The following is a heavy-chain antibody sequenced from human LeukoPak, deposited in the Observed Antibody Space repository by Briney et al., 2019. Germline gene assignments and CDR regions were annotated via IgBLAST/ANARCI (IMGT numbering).Heavy chain of an antibody. D-gene: IGHD2-2*01. Sequence: NPGGSLRFSCAASGFTFSSYSMNWVRQAPGKGLEWVSSISSSSSYIYYADSVKGRFTISRDNAKNSLYLQMNSLRAEDTAVYYCARAKVIVVVPAAIRDDAFDIWGQGTMVTVSS. CDR3: ARAKVIVVVPAAIRDDAFDI. CDR1: GFTFSSYS. V-gene: IGHV3-21*01. CDR2: ISSSSSYI. J-gene: IGHJ3*02.